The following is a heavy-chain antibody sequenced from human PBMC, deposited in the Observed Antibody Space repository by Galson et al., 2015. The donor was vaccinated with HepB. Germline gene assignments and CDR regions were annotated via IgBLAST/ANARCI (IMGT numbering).Heavy chain of an antibody. D-gene: IGHD6-13*01. CDR1: GGTFSSYA. CDR3: ARDSSSWYVVDYYYYGMDV. V-gene: IGHV1-69*06. CDR2: IIPIFGTA. Sequence: QSGAEVKKPGESLKISCEGSGGTFSSYAISWVRQAPGQGLEWMGGIIPIFGTANYAQKFQGRVTITADKSTSTAYMELSSLRSEDTAAYYCARDSSSWYVVDYYYYGMDVWGQGTTVTVSS. J-gene: IGHJ6*02.